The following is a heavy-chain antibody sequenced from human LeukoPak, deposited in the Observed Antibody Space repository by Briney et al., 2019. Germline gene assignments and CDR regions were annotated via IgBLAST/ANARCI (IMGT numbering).Heavy chain of an antibody. D-gene: IGHD3-9*01. CDR3: AKDPYDILTGYPDY. CDR1: GFTFSSYA. V-gene: IGHV3-43*02. CDR2: ISGDGGST. Sequence: PGGSLRLSCAASGFTFSSYAMHWVRQAPGKGLEWVSLISGDGGSTYYADSVKGRFTISRDNSKNSLYLQMNSLRTEDTALYYCAKDPYDILTGYPDYWGQGTLVTVSS. J-gene: IGHJ4*02.